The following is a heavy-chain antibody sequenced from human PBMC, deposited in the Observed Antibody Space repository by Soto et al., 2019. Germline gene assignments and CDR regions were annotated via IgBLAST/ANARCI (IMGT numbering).Heavy chain of an antibody. D-gene: IGHD6-19*01. V-gene: IGHV3-23*01. CDR1: GFTFSSYA. CDR3: AKGVPGIAVAGTGYFQH. CDR2: ISGSGDST. Sequence: PGRSLRLSCAASGFTFSSYAMNWVRQAPGKGLEWVSGISGSGDSTYYADSVKGRFTISRDNSKNTLYLQMNSLRAEDTAVYYCAKGVPGIAVAGTGYFQHWGQGTLVTVSS. J-gene: IGHJ1*01.